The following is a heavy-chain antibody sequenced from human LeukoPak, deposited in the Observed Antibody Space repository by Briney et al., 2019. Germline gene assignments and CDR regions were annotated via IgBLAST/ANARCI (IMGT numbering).Heavy chain of an antibody. D-gene: IGHD2-2*01. CDR3: ARGPAATTYYYYYMDV. Sequence: SETLSLTCTVSGGSISSGSYYWSWIRQPAAKILEWIGRIYASGSTNYNPYVKSRVTISVDTSKNQFSLKLSSVTAADTAVYYCARGPAATTYYYYYMDVWGKGTTVTVSS. J-gene: IGHJ6*03. CDR2: IYASGST. CDR1: GGSISSGSYY. V-gene: IGHV4-61*02.